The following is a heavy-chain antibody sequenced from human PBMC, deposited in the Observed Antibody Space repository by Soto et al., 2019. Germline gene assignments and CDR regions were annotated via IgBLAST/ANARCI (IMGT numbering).Heavy chain of an antibody. Sequence: PSETLSLTGTVSGGSISSGDYYWSWILQPPGRGLEWIGYIYYSGSTYYNPSLKSRVTISVDTSKNQFSLKLSSVTAADTAVYYCAVEMATIGNWFDPWGQGTLVTVSS. CDR1: GGSISSGDYY. D-gene: IGHD5-12*01. CDR3: AVEMATIGNWFDP. V-gene: IGHV4-30-4*01. CDR2: IYYSGST. J-gene: IGHJ5*02.